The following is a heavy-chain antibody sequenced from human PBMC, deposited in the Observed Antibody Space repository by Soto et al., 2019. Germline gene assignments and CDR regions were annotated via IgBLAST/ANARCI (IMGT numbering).Heavy chain of an antibody. CDR3: ASTYSSSLDY. J-gene: IGHJ4*02. Sequence: QVQLVESGGGVVQPGRSLRLSCAASGFTFSSYAMHWVRQAPGKGLEWVAGISYDGSNKYYADSVKGRFTISRDNSKNTLYLQMSSLRSEDTAVYYCASTYSSSLDYWGQGTLVTVSS. CDR1: GFTFSSYA. CDR2: ISYDGSNK. D-gene: IGHD6-6*01. V-gene: IGHV3-30-3*01.